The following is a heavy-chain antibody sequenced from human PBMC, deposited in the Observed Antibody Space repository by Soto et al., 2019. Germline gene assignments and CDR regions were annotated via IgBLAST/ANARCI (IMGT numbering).Heavy chain of an antibody. CDR1: GFTSSSYG. J-gene: IGHJ6*03. CDR3: AKDPRYCSSTSCYVNYYYYYMDV. V-gene: IGHV3-30*18. Sequence: GGSLRLSCAASGFTSSSYGMHWVRQAPGKGLEWVAVISYDGSNKYYADSVKGRFTISRDNSKNTLYLQMNSLRAEDTAVYYCAKDPRYCSSTSCYVNYYYYYMDVWGKGTTVTVSS. CDR2: ISYDGSNK. D-gene: IGHD2-2*01.